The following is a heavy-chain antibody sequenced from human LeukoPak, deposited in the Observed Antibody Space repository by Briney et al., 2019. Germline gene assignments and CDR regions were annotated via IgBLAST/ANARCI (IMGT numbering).Heavy chain of an antibody. D-gene: IGHD2-15*01. CDR3: ARPNFYCSGGSCSHDAFDI. Sequence: SETLSLTCAVYGGPHSGYYWSGIRQPPGKGLEWIGEINHSGSTNYNPSLKSRVTISVDTSKNQFSLKLSSVTAADTAVYYCARPNFYCSGGSCSHDAFDIWGQGTMVTVSS. CDR1: GGPHSGYY. J-gene: IGHJ3*02. V-gene: IGHV4-34*01. CDR2: INHSGST.